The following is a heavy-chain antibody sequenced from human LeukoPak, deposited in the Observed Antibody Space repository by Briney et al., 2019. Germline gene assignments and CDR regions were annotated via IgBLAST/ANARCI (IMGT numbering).Heavy chain of an antibody. J-gene: IGHJ4*02. V-gene: IGHV4-59*01. CDR1: GGSISNYY. CDR2: IYYTGST. CDR3: ARNLIPEQLVLNF. Sequence: SETLSLTCTVSGGSISNYYWNWIRQPPGKGLEWIGYIYYTGSTNYNPSLKSRVTMSVDTSKNQFSLSLRSVTPEDTAVYYCARNLIPEQLVLNFWGQGTLVTVSS. D-gene: IGHD6-13*01.